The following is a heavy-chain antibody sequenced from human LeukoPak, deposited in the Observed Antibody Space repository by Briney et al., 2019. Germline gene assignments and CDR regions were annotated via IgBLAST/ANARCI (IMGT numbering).Heavy chain of an antibody. CDR2: IYYSGST. V-gene: IGHV4-59*08. CDR3: ARQSRGYSYGMFDY. D-gene: IGHD5-18*01. Sequence: PSETLSLTCTVSGGSISSYYWSWIRQPPGKGLEWIGYIYYSGSTNYNPSLKSRVTISVDTSKNQFSLKLSSVTAADTAVYYCARQSRGYSYGMFDYWGQGTLVTVSS. CDR1: GGSISSYY. J-gene: IGHJ4*02.